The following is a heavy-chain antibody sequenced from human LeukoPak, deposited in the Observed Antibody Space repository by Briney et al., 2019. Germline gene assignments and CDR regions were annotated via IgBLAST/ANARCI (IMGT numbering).Heavy chain of an antibody. D-gene: IGHD3-10*01. CDR3: ARAYGSGSYTLLFFDY. CDR2: INPSGGST. CDR1: AYIFTSYY. Sequence: ASVKVSCKASAYIFTSYYMHWVRQAPGQGLEWMGIINPSGGSTSYAQKFQGRVTMTRDTSTSTVYMELSSLRSEDTAVYYCARAYGSGSYTLLFFDYWGQGTLVTVSS. J-gene: IGHJ4*02. V-gene: IGHV1-46*01.